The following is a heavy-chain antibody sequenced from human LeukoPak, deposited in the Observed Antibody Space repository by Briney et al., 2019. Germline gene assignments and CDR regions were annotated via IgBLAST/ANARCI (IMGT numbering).Heavy chain of an antibody. V-gene: IGHV3-53*01. D-gene: IGHD3-3*01. CDR3: ASLEGGPSDGR. CDR2: IYSGGTT. Sequence: PGGSLRLSCEVSGFPVGGRYMTRVRQPPGKGLECVAVIYSGGTTYHIDSVKGRFTISRDISKSTMYLEMNNLRVEDTATYYCASLEGGPSDGRWGQGTLVIVSS. CDR1: GFPVGGRY. J-gene: IGHJ1*01.